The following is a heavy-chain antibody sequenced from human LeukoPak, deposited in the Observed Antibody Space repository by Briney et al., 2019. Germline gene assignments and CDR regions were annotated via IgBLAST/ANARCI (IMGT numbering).Heavy chain of an antibody. V-gene: IGHV4-59*01. CDR1: GGSISSYY. D-gene: IGHD4-17*01. Sequence: SETLSLTCTVSGGSISSYYWSWIRQPPGKGLEWIGYIYYSGSTNYNPSLKSRVTISVDTSKNQFSLKLSSETAADTAVYYCARDAGYGDPFDYWGQGTLVTVSS. CDR3: ARDAGYGDPFDY. J-gene: IGHJ4*02. CDR2: IYYSGST.